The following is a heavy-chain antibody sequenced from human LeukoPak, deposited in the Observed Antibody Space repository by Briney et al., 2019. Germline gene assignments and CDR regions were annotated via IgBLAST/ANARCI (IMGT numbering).Heavy chain of an antibody. V-gene: IGHV4-59*01. J-gene: IGHJ4*02. CDR3: AREVAYYYGSGAYYNDY. Sequence: NASETLSLTCTVSGGSISSYYWSWIRQPPGKGLEWIGYIYYSGSTNYNPSLKSRVTISVDTSKNQFSLKLSSVTAADTAVYYCAREVAYYYGSGAYYNDYWGQGTLVTVSS. D-gene: IGHD3-10*01. CDR1: GGSISSYY. CDR2: IYYSGST.